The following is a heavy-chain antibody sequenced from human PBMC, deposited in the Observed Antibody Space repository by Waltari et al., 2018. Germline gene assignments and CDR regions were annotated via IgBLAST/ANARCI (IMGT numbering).Heavy chain of an antibody. CDR2: MSRRGKIL. D-gene: IGHD3-16*01. Sequence: EVRLVESGGGLVKPGGSLRLSCAASGFVFSNYGLNWFRRAPGKGLEWVACMSRRGKILYDGQSVEGRFTISRDNAKESLFLQMDSLRVDDTAMYYCGRSRRGDYYDPSSHWGQGTLVTVSS. CDR1: GFVFSNYG. J-gene: IGHJ4*02. CDR3: GRSRRGDYYDPSSH. V-gene: IGHV3-21*01.